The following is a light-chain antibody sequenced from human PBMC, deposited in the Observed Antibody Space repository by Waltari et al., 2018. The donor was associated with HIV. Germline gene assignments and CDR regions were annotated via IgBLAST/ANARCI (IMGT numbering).Light chain of an antibody. Sequence: QSALAQPASVSGSPGQSITISCTGASSNVGTYDLVPWYQQHPGKAPKVMIYDVTKRPSVVSNRVSGSKSANTASLTISGLQAEDEAVYCCCSYAGNGRHVFGTGTKVTVL. CDR1: SSNVGTYDL. J-gene: IGLJ1*01. CDR2: DVT. V-gene: IGLV2-23*02. CDR3: CSYAGNGRHV.